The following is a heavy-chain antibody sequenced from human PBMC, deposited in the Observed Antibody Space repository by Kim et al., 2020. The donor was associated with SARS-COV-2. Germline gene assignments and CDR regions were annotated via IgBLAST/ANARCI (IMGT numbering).Heavy chain of an antibody. Sequence: LKCRVTISVDTSKNQFSLKLSSVTAADTAVYYCARQDGSGSYPTVTWFDPWGQGTLVTVSS. J-gene: IGHJ5*02. CDR3: ARQDGSGSYPTVTWFDP. D-gene: IGHD3-10*01. V-gene: IGHV4-39*01.